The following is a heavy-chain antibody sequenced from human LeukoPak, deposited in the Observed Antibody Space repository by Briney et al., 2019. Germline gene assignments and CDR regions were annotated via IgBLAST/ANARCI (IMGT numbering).Heavy chain of an antibody. J-gene: IGHJ5*02. CDR3: ARPVPSRLGWFDP. D-gene: IGHD1-1*01. V-gene: IGHV4-59*01. CDR2: IYYSGST. CDR1: GGSISSYY. Sequence: SETLSLTCTVSGGSISSYYWSWIRQPPGKGLEWIGYIYYSGSTNYNPSLKSRVTISVDTSKNQFSLKLSSVTAADTAVYYCARPVPSRLGWFDPWGQGTLVTVSS.